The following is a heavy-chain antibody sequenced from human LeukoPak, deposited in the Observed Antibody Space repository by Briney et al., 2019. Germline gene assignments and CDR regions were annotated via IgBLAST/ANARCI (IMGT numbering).Heavy chain of an antibody. CDR2: ISGVGGTT. CDR3: VKDQREAYSSGWSRDFDY. D-gene: IGHD6-19*01. J-gene: IGHJ4*02. CDR1: GFTYSRYG. V-gene: IGHV3-23*01. Sequence: GGSLRLSCAASGFTYSRYGMSWVRQAPGKGLEWVSTISGVGGTTYDADSVEGRFTISRDNSKNTLYLQLNSLRAEDTAVYYCVKDQREAYSSGWSRDFDYWGQGTLVTVSS.